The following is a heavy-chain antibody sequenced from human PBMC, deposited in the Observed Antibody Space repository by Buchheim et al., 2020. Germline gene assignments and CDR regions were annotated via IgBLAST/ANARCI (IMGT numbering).Heavy chain of an antibody. CDR1: GFTFSSYA. CDR3: AKDHCSTTSCYTYFDY. Sequence: EVQLLESGGGLVQPGGSLRLSCAASGFTFSSYAMNWVRQAPGKGLEWVSTISGSGAGTYYADSVKGRFTISRDKSKNTLYLQMNSLRAEDTAVYYCAKDHCSTTSCYTYFDYWGQGA. CDR2: ISGSGAGT. J-gene: IGHJ4*02. D-gene: IGHD2-2*02. V-gene: IGHV3-23*01.